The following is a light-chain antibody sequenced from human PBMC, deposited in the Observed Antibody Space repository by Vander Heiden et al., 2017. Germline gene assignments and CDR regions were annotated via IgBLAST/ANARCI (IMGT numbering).Light chain of an antibody. V-gene: IGKV1-39*01. CDR1: QSISSH. Sequence: DIQMTQSPSSLSASVGARVTISSRASQSISSHLNWYQHKPGKSPKLLIFAASSLQSGVPSRFSGSGSGTDFPLTISRLQPEDFATYYCLQGHSYPRTFGQGTRLEIK. J-gene: IGKJ2*02. CDR2: AAS. CDR3: LQGHSYPRT.